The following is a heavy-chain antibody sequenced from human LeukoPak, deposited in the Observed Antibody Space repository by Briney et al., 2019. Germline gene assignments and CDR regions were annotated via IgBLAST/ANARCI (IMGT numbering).Heavy chain of an antibody. CDR3: ARRYYYYYGMDV. CDR2: IYYSGST. Sequence: SETLSLTCTVSGGSISSYHWSWIRQPPGKGLEWIGYIYYSGSTNYNPSLKSRVTISVDTSKNQFSLKLSSVTAADTAVYYCARRYYYYYGMDVWGQGTTVTVSS. J-gene: IGHJ6*02. V-gene: IGHV4-59*08. CDR1: GGSISSYH.